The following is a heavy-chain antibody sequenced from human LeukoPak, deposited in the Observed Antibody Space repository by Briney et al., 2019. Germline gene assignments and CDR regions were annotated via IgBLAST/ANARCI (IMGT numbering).Heavy chain of an antibody. Sequence: TLCLTCAVSGGSISSGGYSWSWIRQPPGKGLEWIGYIYHSGSTYYNPSLKSRVTISVDRSKNQFSLKLSSVTAADTAVYYCAREGYSSFVFDYWGQGTLVTVSS. CDR2: IYHSGST. CDR1: GGSISSGGYS. J-gene: IGHJ4*02. CDR3: AREGYSSFVFDY. V-gene: IGHV4-30-2*01. D-gene: IGHD6-13*01.